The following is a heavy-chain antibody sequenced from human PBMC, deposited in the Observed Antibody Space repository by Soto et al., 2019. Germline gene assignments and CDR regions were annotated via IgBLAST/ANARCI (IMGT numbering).Heavy chain of an antibody. J-gene: IGHJ4*02. CDR2: IWYDGSNK. V-gene: IGHV3-33*01. Sequence: QVQLVESGGGVVQPGRSLRLSCAASGFTFSSYGMHWVRQAPGKGLEWVAVIWYDGSNKYYADSVKGRFTISRDNSKNTLYLQMNSLRAEDTAVYYCARTGGYDYTWDFDYWGQGTLVTVSS. CDR1: GFTFSSYG. D-gene: IGHD5-12*01. CDR3: ARTGGYDYTWDFDY.